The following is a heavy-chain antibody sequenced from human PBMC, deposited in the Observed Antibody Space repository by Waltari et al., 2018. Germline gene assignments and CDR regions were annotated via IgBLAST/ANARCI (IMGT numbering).Heavy chain of an antibody. CDR3: ARGKVVAATRILYYMDV. D-gene: IGHD2-15*01. J-gene: IGHJ6*03. Sequence: QVQLQESGPGLVKPSETLSLTCTVSGGSISSYYWSWIRQPPGKGLEWIGYIYYSGSTNYNPSLKSRVTISVDTSKNQFSLKLSSVTAADTAVYYCARGKVVAATRILYYMDVWGKGTTVTVSS. CDR2: IYYSGST. V-gene: IGHV4-59*01. CDR1: GGSISSYY.